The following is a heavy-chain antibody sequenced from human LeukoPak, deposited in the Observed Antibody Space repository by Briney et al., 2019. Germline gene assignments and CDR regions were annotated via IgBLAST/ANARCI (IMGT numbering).Heavy chain of an antibody. D-gene: IGHD2-15*01. Sequence: GGSLRLSCAASGFTFSSYEMNWVRQAPGKGLEWVSYISSSGSTIYYADSVKGRFTISRDNAKNSLYLQMNSLRAEDTAVYYCARDVLAVEPGGFDYWGQGTLVTVSS. J-gene: IGHJ4*02. CDR1: GFTFSSYE. CDR3: ARDVLAVEPGGFDY. V-gene: IGHV3-48*03. CDR2: ISSSGSTI.